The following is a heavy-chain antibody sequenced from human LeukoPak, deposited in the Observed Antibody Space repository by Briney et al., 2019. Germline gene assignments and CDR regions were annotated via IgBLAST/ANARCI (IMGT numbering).Heavy chain of an antibody. V-gene: IGHV5-51*01. CDR1: GYSFTSYW. CDR3: ARFSVEQWLVELGYFDY. J-gene: IGHJ4*02. CDR2: IYPGDSDT. Sequence: GESLKISCKGSGYSFTSYWIGWVRQMPGKGLEWMGIIYPGDSDTRYSPSFQGQVTISADKSISTAYLQWSSLEASDTAMYYCARFSVEQWLVELGYFDYWGQGTLVTVSS. D-gene: IGHD6-19*01.